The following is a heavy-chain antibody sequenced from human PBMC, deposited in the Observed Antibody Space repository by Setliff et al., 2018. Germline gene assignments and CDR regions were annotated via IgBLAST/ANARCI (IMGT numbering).Heavy chain of an antibody. Sequence: SETLSLTCTVSGGSISRYHWNWIRQPPWKGLEWIGEINHSGTTNYNPSLKSRVTISVDTSKNQLSLKLTSVTAADTAVYYCARHVGSRSRGYNYYYYYMDVWGKGTTVTVSS. J-gene: IGHJ6*03. CDR3: ARHVGSRSRGYNYYYYYMDV. CDR1: GGSISRYH. CDR2: INHSGTT. V-gene: IGHV4-34*01. D-gene: IGHD3-10*01.